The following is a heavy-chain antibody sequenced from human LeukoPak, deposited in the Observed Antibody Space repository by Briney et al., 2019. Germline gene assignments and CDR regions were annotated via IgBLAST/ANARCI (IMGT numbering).Heavy chain of an antibody. D-gene: IGHD6-13*01. CDR2: MNTNSGNP. CDR1: GYTFTSYD. V-gene: IGHV1-8*01. CDR3: ARGHGAAAAEYGMDV. Sequence: SVKLSCTASGYTFTSYDINWVRQATGQGLEWIGWMNTNSGNPTNAHNFQVRVTMNRNPPISTAYMKLSSLRSEDTAVYYCARGHGAAAAEYGMDVWGQGTKVTVSS. J-gene: IGHJ6*02.